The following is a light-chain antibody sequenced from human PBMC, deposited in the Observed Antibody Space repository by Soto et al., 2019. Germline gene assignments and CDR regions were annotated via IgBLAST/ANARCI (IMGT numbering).Light chain of an antibody. Sequence: EIVLTQSPGTLSLSPGERATLSCRASQSVSSSFLAWYQQKPGQAPRLLIYGASSRATGIPDRFSGSGSGTDFTLTISRRESEDFAVYYCQQYGSSPRTFGQGTKLEI. V-gene: IGKV3-20*01. CDR3: QQYGSSPRT. J-gene: IGKJ2*01. CDR1: QSVSSSF. CDR2: GAS.